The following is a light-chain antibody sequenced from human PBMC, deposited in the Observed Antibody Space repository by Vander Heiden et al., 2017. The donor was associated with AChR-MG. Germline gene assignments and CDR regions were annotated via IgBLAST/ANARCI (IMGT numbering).Light chain of an antibody. CDR2: WAS. CDR3: QQDDSSPYT. Sequence: DIVMTQSPDSLAVSLGERATINCKSSQSVLYSSNNKNYLAWYQQKAGQPPKLLIYWASTRESGVPDRFSGSGSATDFTLTISSLQAEDVAIYYCQQDDSSPYTFGQGTKLEI. V-gene: IGKV4-1*01. J-gene: IGKJ2*01. CDR1: QSVLYSSNNKNY.